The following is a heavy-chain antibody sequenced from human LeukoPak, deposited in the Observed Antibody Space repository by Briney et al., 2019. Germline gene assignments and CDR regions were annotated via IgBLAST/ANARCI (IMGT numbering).Heavy chain of an antibody. V-gene: IGHV3-30*02. CDR3: ARDQAGAAAGLS. J-gene: IGHJ4*02. CDR1: GFTFSSYG. Sequence: GGSLRLSCAASGFTFSSYGMHWVRQAPGKGLEWVAFIRYDGSNKYYADSVKGRFTISRDNAKNSLYLQMNSLRAEDTAVYYCARDQAGAAAGLSWGQGTLVTVSS. CDR2: IRYDGSNK. D-gene: IGHD6-13*01.